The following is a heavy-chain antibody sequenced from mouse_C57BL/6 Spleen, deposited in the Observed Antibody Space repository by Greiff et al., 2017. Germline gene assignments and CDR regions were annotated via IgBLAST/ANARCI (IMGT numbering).Heavy chain of an antibody. D-gene: IGHD1-1*01. Sequence: QVQLKQSGPELVKPGASVKISCKASGYAFSSSWMNWVKQRPGKGLEWIGRIYPGDGDTNYNGKFKGKATLPADKSSSTAYRQLSSLTSEDSAVYFCARGRYYYGSLDYWGQGTTLTVSS. CDR3: ARGRYYYGSLDY. V-gene: IGHV1-82*01. J-gene: IGHJ2*01. CDR2: IYPGDGDT. CDR1: GYAFSSSW.